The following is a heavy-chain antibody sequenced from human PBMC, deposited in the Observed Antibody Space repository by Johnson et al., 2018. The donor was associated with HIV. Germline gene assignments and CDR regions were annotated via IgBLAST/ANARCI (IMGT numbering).Heavy chain of an antibody. V-gene: IGHV3-66*01. Sequence: VQLVESGGGVVQPGGSLRLSCAASEFTVSGNYMSWVRQAPGKGLEWVSVIYSGGSTQYADFVKGRFSISRDTSKNTVYLQMNSLRVEDTALYYCASVRRGALDIWGQGTMVTVSS. CDR2: IYSGGST. CDR1: EFTVSGNY. J-gene: IGHJ3*02. CDR3: ASVRRGALDI. D-gene: IGHD3-10*02.